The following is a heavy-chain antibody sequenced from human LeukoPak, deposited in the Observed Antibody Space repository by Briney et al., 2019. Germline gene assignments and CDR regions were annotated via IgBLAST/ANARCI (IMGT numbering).Heavy chain of an antibody. J-gene: IGHJ3*02. Sequence: ASVKVSCKASGYTFTSYDINWVRQATGQGLEWMGWMNPNSGNTGYAQKFQGRVTITRNTSISTAYMELSSLRSEDTAVYYCARLYDILTGYYTGAFDIWGQGTMVTVSS. CDR1: GYTFTSYD. D-gene: IGHD3-9*01. CDR2: MNPNSGNT. V-gene: IGHV1-8*03. CDR3: ARLYDILTGYYTGAFDI.